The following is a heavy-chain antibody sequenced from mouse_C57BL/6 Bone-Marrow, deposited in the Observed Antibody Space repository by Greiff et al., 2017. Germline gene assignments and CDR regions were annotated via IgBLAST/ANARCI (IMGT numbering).Heavy chain of an antibody. CDR2: INPDSSTI. CDR3: PNLPSVDY. Sequence: GVDFSRYWMCWVRRAPGKGLEWIVEINPDSSTINYAPSLTDKFIISRDYAKNTLYLQMSKVRSEVTALYYCPNLPSVDYWGQGTTLTVSA. D-gene: IGHD5-1*01. J-gene: IGHJ2*01. V-gene: IGHV4-1*01. CDR1: GVDFSRYW.